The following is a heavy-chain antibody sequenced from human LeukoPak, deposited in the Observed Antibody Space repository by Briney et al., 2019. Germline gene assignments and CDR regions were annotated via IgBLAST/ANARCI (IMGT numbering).Heavy chain of an antibody. J-gene: IGHJ4*02. CDR1: GGSFSGYY. Sequence: SETLSLTCAVYGGSFSGYYWSWIRQPPGKGLEWIGEINHSGSTNYNPSLKSRVTISVDTSKNQFSLKLSPVTAADTAVYYCARGNNYYDSSGYYPYFDYWGQGTLVTVSS. CDR2: INHSGST. V-gene: IGHV4-34*01. CDR3: ARGNNYYDSSGYYPYFDY. D-gene: IGHD3-22*01.